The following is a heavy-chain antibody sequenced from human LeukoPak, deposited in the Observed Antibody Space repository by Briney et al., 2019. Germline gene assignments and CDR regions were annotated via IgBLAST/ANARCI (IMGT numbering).Heavy chain of an antibody. CDR3: ARAIGYSSPFDY. CDR1: GYTFTSYY. J-gene: IGHJ4*02. V-gene: IGHV1-46*01. D-gene: IGHD2-15*01. CDR2: INPDGGST. Sequence: GASVKVSCKASGYTFTSYYMHWVRQAPGQGLEWVGIINPDGGSTTYAQNFQGRVTMTRDTSTSTVYMELSSLRSEDTAVYYCARAIGYSSPFDYWGQGTLVTVSS.